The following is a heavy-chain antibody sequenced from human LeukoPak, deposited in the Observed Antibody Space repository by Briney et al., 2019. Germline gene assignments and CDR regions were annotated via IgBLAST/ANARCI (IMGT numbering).Heavy chain of an antibody. CDR2: IKQDGSEK. CDR1: GFTFSSYW. J-gene: IGHJ4*02. D-gene: IGHD3-9*01. CDR3: AKDLRYFDWLFPTLDY. Sequence: GGSLRLSCAASGFTFSSYWMSWVRQAPGKGLEWVANIKQDGSEKYYVDSVKGRFTISRDNAKNSLYLQMNSLRAEDTAVYYCAKDLRYFDWLFPTLDYWGQGTLVTVSS. V-gene: IGHV3-7*01.